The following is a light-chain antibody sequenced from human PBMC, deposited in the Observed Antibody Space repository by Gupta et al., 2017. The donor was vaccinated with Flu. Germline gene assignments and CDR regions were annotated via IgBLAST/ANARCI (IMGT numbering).Light chain of an antibody. CDR3: NSYSTSSTYV. Sequence: QSALTQPASVSGSRGQSITISCTGTSSDVGYYNYVSWSQHHPGKAPKLILCEVSNRPSGISDRFSGSKSGNTASLTISGLQAEDEADYYCNSYSTSSTYVFGSGTKITVL. CDR2: EVS. J-gene: IGLJ1*01. V-gene: IGLV2-14*01. CDR1: SSDVGYYNY.